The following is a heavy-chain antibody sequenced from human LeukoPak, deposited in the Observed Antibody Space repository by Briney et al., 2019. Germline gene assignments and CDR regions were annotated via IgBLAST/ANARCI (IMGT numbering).Heavy chain of an antibody. CDR2: ISGSGGST. CDR3: AKGPGNYYDSSGYLYYFDY. CDR1: GFTFSSYA. D-gene: IGHD3-22*01. J-gene: IGHJ4*02. V-gene: IGHV3-23*01. Sequence: GGSLRLSCAASGFTFSSYAMSWVRQAPGKGPEWVSAISGSGGSTYYADSVKGRFTISRDNSKNTLYLQMNSLRAEDTAVYYCAKGPGNYYDSSGYLYYFDYWGQGTLVTVSS.